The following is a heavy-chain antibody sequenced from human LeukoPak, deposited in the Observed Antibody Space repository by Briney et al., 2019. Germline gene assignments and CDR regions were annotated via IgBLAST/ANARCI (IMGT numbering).Heavy chain of an antibody. CDR2: ISGSGGST. V-gene: IGHV3-23*01. D-gene: IGHD3-10*01. CDR3: AKDLTWFGELPHDY. Sequence: PGGSLRLSCAASGFTFSSYAMSWVRQAPGKGLEWVSAISGSGGSTYCADSVKGRFTISRDNSKNTLYLQMNSLRAEDTAVYYCAKDLTWFGELPHDYWGQGTLVTVSS. CDR1: GFTFSSYA. J-gene: IGHJ4*02.